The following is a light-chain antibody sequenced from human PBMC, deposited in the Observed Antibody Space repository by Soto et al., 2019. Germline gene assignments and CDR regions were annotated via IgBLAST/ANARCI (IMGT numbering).Light chain of an antibody. J-gene: IGKJ2*01. CDR1: QSISSW. CDR2: KAS. V-gene: IGKV1-5*03. Sequence: DLQMTQSPSTLSASVGDRVTITCRASQSISSWLAWYQQKPGKAPKLLIYKASSLESGVPSRFSGSGSGTEFTLNISSLQPDDFATYYCQQYNSYPVTFGQGTKLEIK. CDR3: QQYNSYPVT.